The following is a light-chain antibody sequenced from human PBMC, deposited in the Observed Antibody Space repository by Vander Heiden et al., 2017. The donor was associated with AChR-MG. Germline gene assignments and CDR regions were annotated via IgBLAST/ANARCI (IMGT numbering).Light chain of an antibody. CDR1: QTITSSY. CDR3: QQYVNSPYT. J-gene: IGKJ2*01. V-gene: IGKV3-20*01. CDR2: GAS. Sequence: EIVLTQSPCTLSLSPGERATLSCSASQTITSSYLAWYQQRPGQAPRLLIYGASSRATGIPDMFSGSGSGTDFTLTISRLEPEDFAVYYCQQYVNSPYTFGQGTKLEIE.